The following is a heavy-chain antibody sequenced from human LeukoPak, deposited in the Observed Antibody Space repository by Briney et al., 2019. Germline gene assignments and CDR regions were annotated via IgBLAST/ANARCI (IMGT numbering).Heavy chain of an antibody. CDR3: ARGQTLDYYDSSGYYVIDY. Sequence: ASVKVSCKASGYTFTSYYMHWVRQALGQGLEWMGIINPSGGSTSYAQKFQGRVTMTRDMSTSTVYMELSRLRSDDTAVYYCARGQTLDYYDSSGYYVIDYWGQGTLVTVSS. CDR1: GYTFTSYY. CDR2: INPSGGST. V-gene: IGHV1-46*01. D-gene: IGHD3-22*01. J-gene: IGHJ4*02.